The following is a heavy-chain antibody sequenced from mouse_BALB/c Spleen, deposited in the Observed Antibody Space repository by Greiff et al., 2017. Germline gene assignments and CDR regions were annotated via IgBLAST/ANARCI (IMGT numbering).Heavy chain of an antibody. Sequence: EVQRVESGGGLVQPGGSRKLSCAASGFTFSSFGMHWVRQAPEKGLEWVAYISSGSSTIYYADTVKGRFTISRDNPKNTLFLQMTSLRSEDTAMYYCAQATARARREYAMDYWGQGTSVTVSS. D-gene: IGHD3-2*01. CDR1: GFTFSSFG. J-gene: IGHJ4*01. CDR2: ISSGSSTI. CDR3: AQATARARREYAMDY. V-gene: IGHV5-17*02.